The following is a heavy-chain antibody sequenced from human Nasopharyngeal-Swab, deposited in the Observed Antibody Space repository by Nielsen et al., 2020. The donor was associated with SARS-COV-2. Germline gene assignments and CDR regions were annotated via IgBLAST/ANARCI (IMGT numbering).Heavy chain of an antibody. D-gene: IGHD2-15*01. CDR2: ISGSGGST. J-gene: IGHJ4*02. Sequence: WIRQPPGKGLEWVSAISGSGGSTYYADSVKGRFTISRDNSKNTLYLQMNSLRAEDTAVYYCAKGSRGYCSGGSCYLYYFDYWGQGTLDTVSS. V-gene: IGHV3-23*01. CDR3: AKGSRGYCSGGSCYLYYFDY.